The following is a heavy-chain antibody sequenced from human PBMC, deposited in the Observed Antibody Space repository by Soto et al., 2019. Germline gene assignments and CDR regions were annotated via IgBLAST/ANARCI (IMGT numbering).Heavy chain of an antibody. CDR2: IWYDGSNK. CDR3: ARDKGQQLVRGLGY. D-gene: IGHD6-13*01. CDR1: GFTFSSYG. V-gene: IGHV3-33*01. Sequence: GGSLRLSCAASGFTFSSYGMHWVRQAPGKGLEWVAVIWYDGSNKYYADSVKGRFTISRDNSKNTLYLQMNSLRAEDTAVYYCARDKGQQLVRGLGYWGQGTLVIVSS. J-gene: IGHJ4*02.